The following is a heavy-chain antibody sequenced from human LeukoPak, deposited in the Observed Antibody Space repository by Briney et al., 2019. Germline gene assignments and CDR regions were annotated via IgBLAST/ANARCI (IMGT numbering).Heavy chain of an antibody. D-gene: IGHD1-1*01. Sequence: ASVKVSCKASGYTFTSYGISWVRQAPGQGLEWMGWINPNSGGTNYAQKFQGRVTMTRDTSISTAYMELSRLRSDDTAVYYCARVARLGNYYMDVWGKGTTVTVSS. CDR3: ARVARLGNYYMDV. CDR2: INPNSGGT. CDR1: GYTFTSYG. J-gene: IGHJ6*03. V-gene: IGHV1-2*02.